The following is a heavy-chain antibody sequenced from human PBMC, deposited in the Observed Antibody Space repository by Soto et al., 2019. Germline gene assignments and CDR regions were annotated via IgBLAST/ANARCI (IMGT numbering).Heavy chain of an antibody. Sequence: QVQLVESGGGVVQPGRSLRISCAASGFTFSSYAMHWVRQDPGKGLEWVAVISYDGSNKYYADSVKGRFTISRDNSKNTLYLQMNSLRAEDTAVYYCARADFQNGGYYYGMDVWGQGTTVTVSS. J-gene: IGHJ6*02. V-gene: IGHV3-30-3*01. D-gene: IGHD3-16*01. CDR2: ISYDGSNK. CDR1: GFTFSSYA. CDR3: ARADFQNGGYYYGMDV.